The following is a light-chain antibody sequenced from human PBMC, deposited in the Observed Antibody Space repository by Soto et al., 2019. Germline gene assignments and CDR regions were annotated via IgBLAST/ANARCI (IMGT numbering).Light chain of an antibody. CDR1: QSVSSSY. J-gene: IGKJ4*01. CDR2: DAS. Sequence: EIVLTQSPGTLSLSPGERATLSCRASQSVSSSYLAWYQQKPGQAPRLLVYDASSRATGIPDRFSGSGSGTDFTLTISRLEPEDFAVYNCQQYGSSRLTFGGGTKVEIK. CDR3: QQYGSSRLT. V-gene: IGKV3-20*01.